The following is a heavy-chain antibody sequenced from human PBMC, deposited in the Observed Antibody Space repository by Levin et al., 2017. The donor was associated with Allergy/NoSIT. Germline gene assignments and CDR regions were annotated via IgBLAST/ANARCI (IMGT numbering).Heavy chain of an antibody. CDR3: AKKGAAERFDWFDR. CDR1: GYTFGNYG. J-gene: IGHJ5*02. V-gene: IGHV1-18*01. D-gene: IGHD1-26*01. CDR2: INAKNGNT. Sequence: ASVKVSCKASGYTFGNYGIGWVRQAPGQGLEGMGWINAKNGNTKYAQKFQDRVTMITDTSTSTADMELRRLTSDDAAVYYCAKKGAAERFDWFDRWGQGTLVTVSS.